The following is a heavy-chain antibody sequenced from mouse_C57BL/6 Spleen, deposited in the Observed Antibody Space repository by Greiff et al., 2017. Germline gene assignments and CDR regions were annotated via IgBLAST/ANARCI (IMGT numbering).Heavy chain of an antibody. Sequence: QVQLQQSGPELVKPGASVKISCKASGYAFSSSWMNWVKQRPGKGLEWIGRIYPGDGDTNYNGKFKGKATLTADKSSSTAYRQLSSLTSEDSAVXFCARRWDAGSDDWGKGTTLTVSS. D-gene: IGHD4-1*01. V-gene: IGHV1-82*01. CDR1: GYAFSSSW. CDR2: IYPGDGDT. J-gene: IGHJ2*01. CDR3: ARRWDAGSDD.